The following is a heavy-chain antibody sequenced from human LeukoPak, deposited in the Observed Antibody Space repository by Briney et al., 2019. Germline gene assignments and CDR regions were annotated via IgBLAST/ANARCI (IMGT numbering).Heavy chain of an antibody. D-gene: IGHD3-10*01. CDR2: MNPNSGNT. V-gene: IGHV1-8*01. Sequence: ASVKVSCKASGYTFTSYDINWVRQATGQGLEWMGWMNPNSGNTGYAQKFQGRVTMTRNTSISTAYMELSSLRSEDTAVYYCAIVWLRVRGVIDYWGQGTLVTVSS. J-gene: IGHJ4*02. CDR1: GYTFTSYD. CDR3: AIVWLRVRGVIDY.